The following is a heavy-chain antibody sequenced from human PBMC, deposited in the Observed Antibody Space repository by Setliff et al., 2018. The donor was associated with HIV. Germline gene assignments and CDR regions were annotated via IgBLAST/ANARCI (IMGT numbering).Heavy chain of an antibody. CDR1: GGSMSSYY. J-gene: IGHJ6*03. CDR3: ARAISTPSYYYHMDV. Sequence: LTCTLSGGSMSSYYWTWIRQPPGKGLEWIGYVYTSEISNYNSHLRSRVVISLDTSKNQFSLKLGSVTAADTAVYYCARAISTPSYYYHMDVWGTGTPVTVSS. V-gene: IGHV4-4*08. D-gene: IGHD3-10*01. CDR2: VYTSEIS.